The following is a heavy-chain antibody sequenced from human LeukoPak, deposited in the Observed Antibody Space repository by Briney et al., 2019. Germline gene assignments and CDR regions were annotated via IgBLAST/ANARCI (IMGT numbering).Heavy chain of an antibody. J-gene: IGHJ4*02. CDR2: ISTYDDNI. CDR1: GYTFTTYG. CDR3: AKYTADSGTYSAAYFDY. Sequence: ASVKVSCKASGYTFTTYGLSWVRQAPGQGLEWLGWISTYDDNIKYAQSLQGRLTLTIDTSASTAYMELSSLRYEDMAVYYCAKYTADSGTYSAAYFDYWGQGTLVTVSS. D-gene: IGHD1-26*01. V-gene: IGHV1-18*03.